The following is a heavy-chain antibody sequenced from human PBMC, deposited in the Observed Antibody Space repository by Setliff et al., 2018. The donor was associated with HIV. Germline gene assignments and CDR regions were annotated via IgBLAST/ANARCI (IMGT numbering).Heavy chain of an antibody. D-gene: IGHD2-21*02. CDR3: ARLRLYNSALDY. CDR2: IYSDGST. Sequence: GGSLRLSCAASGFSFSSYGMHWVRQAPGKGLEWVSTIYSDGSTYHADSVNGRFTLSRDNSENALYLQIDSLRPEDTAVYYCARLRLYNSALDYWGQGTLVTVSS. J-gene: IGHJ4*02. CDR1: GFSFSSYG. V-gene: IGHV3-NL1*01.